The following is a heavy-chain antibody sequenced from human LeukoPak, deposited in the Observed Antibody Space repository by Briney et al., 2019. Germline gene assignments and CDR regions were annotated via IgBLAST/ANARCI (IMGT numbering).Heavy chain of an antibody. CDR2: INPSGGST. Sequence: ASVKVSCKASGYTFTSYYMHWVRQAPGQGLEWMGIINPSGGSTSYAQKFQGRVTMTRDTSISTAYMELSRLRSDDTAVYYCAREWRYSSGWSYAFDIWGQGTMVTVSS. CDR1: GYTFTSYY. CDR3: AREWRYSSGWSYAFDI. D-gene: IGHD6-19*01. V-gene: IGHV1-46*01. J-gene: IGHJ3*02.